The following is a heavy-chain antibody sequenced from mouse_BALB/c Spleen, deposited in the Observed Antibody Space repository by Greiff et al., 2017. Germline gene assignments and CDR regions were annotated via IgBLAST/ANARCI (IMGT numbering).Heavy chain of an antibody. CDR1: GFAFSSYD. J-gene: IGHJ2*01. Sequence: EVNVVESGGGLVKPGGSLKLSCAASGFAFSSYDMSWVRQTPEKRLEWVAYISSGGGSTYYPDTVKGRFTISRDNAKNTLYLQMSSLKSEDTAMYYCARQTQLLRFDYWGQGTTLTVSS. V-gene: IGHV5-12-1*01. CDR2: ISSGGGST. D-gene: IGHD1-1*01. CDR3: ARQTQLLRFDY.